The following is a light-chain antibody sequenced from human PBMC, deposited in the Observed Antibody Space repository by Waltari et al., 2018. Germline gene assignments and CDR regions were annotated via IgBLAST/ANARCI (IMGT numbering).Light chain of an antibody. V-gene: IGLV2-8*01. J-gene: IGLJ1*01. CDR1: SSDVGGYNY. CDR2: EAS. CDR3: SSYAGSNNLGV. Sequence: QSALTQPPSASGSPGQSVTISCTGTSSDVGGYNYVSWYQQHPGKTPNLMISEASKRPSGVPDRFSGSKSGNTASLTVSGLQAEDEADYYCSSYAGSNNLGVFGTGTKVTVL.